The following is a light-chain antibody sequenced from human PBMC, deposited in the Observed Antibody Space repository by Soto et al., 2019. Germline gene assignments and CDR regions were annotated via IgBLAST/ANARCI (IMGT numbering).Light chain of an antibody. CDR2: QNR. Sequence: SYELTQPPSVSVSPGQTASITCSGEKLGDKFACWYQQKPGQSPALVIYQNRKRPSGIPERFSGSNSGNTATLTISGTQAMDEADYYCQAWDTNSVVFGGGTKVTVL. CDR3: QAWDTNSVV. V-gene: IGLV3-1*01. CDR1: KLGDKF. J-gene: IGLJ2*01.